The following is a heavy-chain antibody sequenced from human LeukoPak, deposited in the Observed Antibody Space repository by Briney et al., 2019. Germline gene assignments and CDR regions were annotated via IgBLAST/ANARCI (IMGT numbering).Heavy chain of an antibody. J-gene: IGHJ4*02. CDR2: ISWDGGST. CDR1: GFTFDDYT. V-gene: IGHV3-43*01. Sequence: GGSLRLSCAASGFTFDDYTMHWVRQAPGKGLEWVSLISWDGGSTYYADSVKGRFTISRDNSKNSLYLQMNSLRTEDTALYYCAKGFGGYDRIYFDYWGQGTLVTVSS. CDR3: AKGFGGYDRIYFDY. D-gene: IGHD5-12*01.